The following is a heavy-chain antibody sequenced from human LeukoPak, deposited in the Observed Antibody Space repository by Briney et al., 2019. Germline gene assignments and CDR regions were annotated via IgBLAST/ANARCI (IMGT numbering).Heavy chain of an antibody. J-gene: IGHJ3*01. CDR3: AADRGDYRGSYWTAFDF. Sequence: GASVKVSCKVSEYTLTELSMHWVRQAPGKGLEWLGGFDPEDGEIIYAQKFQGRVTMSDDTSTDTAYMELGSLRSDDTAVYYCAADRGDYRGSYWTAFDFWGQGTMVPVSS. D-gene: IGHD1-26*01. CDR2: FDPEDGEI. CDR1: EYTLTELS. V-gene: IGHV1-24*01.